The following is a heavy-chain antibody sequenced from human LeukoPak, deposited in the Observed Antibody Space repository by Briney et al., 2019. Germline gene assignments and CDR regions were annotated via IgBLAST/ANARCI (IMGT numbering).Heavy chain of an antibody. CDR3: GREIPTEFDY. CDR1: GYTFTSYG. Sequence: EASVKVSCKASGYTFTSYGISWVRQAPGQGLEWMAWISAYNGNTQYAQKFKDRITITTDTSTTTAYMEMTSLRSDDTAVYYCGREIPTEFDYWGQGTLVTVSS. J-gene: IGHJ4*02. V-gene: IGHV1-18*01. CDR2: ISAYNGNT. D-gene: IGHD2-2*01.